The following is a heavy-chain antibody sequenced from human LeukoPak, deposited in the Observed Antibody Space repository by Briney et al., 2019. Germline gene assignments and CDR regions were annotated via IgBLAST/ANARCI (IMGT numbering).Heavy chain of an antibody. CDR3: ARLVAATVGWFDP. D-gene: IGHD2-15*01. J-gene: IGHJ5*02. CDR2: IYPGDSDT. CDR1: GYSFTSYW. Sequence: GESLKISCQSSGYSFTSYWIGWVRQMPGKGLEWMGIIYPGDSDTRYSPSFQGQVTISADKSISTAYLQWSSLKASDTAMYYCARLVAATVGWFDPWGQGTLVTVSS. V-gene: IGHV5-51*01.